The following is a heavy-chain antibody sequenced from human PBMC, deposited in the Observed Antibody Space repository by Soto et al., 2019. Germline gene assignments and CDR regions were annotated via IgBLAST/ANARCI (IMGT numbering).Heavy chain of an antibody. J-gene: IGHJ4*02. CDR1: GFTFSDYY. CDR2: ISSSTSHT. V-gene: IGHV3-11*05. CDR3: ARLRGAAADYFDF. Sequence: QVQLVESGGGLVKPGGSLRLSCAVSGFTFSDYYMTWIRQAPGKGLEWVSYISSSTSHTNYADSVKGRFTISRDNAKNSLFLQMNSLRAEDTAVYYCARLRGAAADYFDFWGQGTLVTVSS. D-gene: IGHD6-13*01.